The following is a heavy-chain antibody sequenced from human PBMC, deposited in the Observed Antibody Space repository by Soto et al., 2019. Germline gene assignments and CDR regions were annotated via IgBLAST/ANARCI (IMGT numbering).Heavy chain of an antibody. CDR1: GGSISSYY. Sequence: ETLSLTCTVSGGSISSYYWSWIRQPPGKGLEWIGYIYYSGSTNYNPSLKSRVTISVDTSKNQFSLKLSSVTAADTAVYYCASGDCSGGSCFDYWGQGTLVTVSS. CDR3: ASGDCSGGSCFDY. J-gene: IGHJ4*02. V-gene: IGHV4-59*01. D-gene: IGHD2-15*01. CDR2: IYYSGST.